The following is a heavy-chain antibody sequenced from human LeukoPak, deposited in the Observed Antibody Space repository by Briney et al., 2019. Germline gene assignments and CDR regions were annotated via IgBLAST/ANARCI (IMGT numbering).Heavy chain of an antibody. CDR2: IHFSGNT. CDR1: GGSISSGDYY. D-gene: IGHD3-22*01. CDR3: ARDDSTGFHYYLDV. Sequence: SETLSLTCNASGGSISSGDYYWSWIRQPPGKGLEWIGYIHFSGNTFHNPSLQSRVTISADMSKNHLSLRLSSVTAADTAVYFCARDDSTGFHYYLDVWGKGTTVTVSS. V-gene: IGHV4-30-4*01. J-gene: IGHJ6*03.